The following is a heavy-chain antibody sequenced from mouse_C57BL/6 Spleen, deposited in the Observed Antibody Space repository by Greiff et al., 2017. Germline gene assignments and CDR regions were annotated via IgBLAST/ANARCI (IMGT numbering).Heavy chain of an antibody. CDR3: ATTRGATGGY. CDR1: GYSFTDYY. V-gene: IGHV1-39*01. D-gene: IGHD4-1*02. CDR2: INPNYGTT. J-gene: IGHJ2*01. Sequence: EVQVVESGPELVKPGASVKISCKASGYSFTDYYMNWVKQSHGKSLEWIGVINPNYGTTSYTQKFKGKATLTVDQSSSTAYMQLNSLTSEDSAVYYCATTRGATGGYWGQGTTLTVAA.